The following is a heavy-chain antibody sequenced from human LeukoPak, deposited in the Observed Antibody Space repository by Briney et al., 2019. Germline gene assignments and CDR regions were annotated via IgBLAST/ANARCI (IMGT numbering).Heavy chain of an antibody. CDR2: INPSGGST. CDR3: ARVSSGYDFDY. Sequence: ASVKVSCKASGYTSTSYYMHWVRQAPGQGLEWMGIINPSGGSTSYAQKFQGRVTMTRDTSTSTVYMELSSLRSEDTAVYYCARVSSGYDFDYWGQGTLVTVSS. D-gene: IGHD5-12*01. J-gene: IGHJ4*02. V-gene: IGHV1-46*01. CDR1: GYTSTSYY.